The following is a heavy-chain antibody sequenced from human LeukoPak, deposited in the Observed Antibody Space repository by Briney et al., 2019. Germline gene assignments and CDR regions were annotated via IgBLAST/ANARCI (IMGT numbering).Heavy chain of an antibody. Sequence: SETLSLTCTVSGGSMNSYYWSWIRQPPGKGLEWIGYIYYSGSTNYNPSLKSRVTLSIDTSKKHFSLKLSSVTAADTALYFCARARDGYKLDYWGQGTLVTVSS. CDR3: ARARDGYKLDY. CDR1: GGSMNSYY. D-gene: IGHD5-24*01. J-gene: IGHJ4*02. CDR2: IYYSGST. V-gene: IGHV4-59*01.